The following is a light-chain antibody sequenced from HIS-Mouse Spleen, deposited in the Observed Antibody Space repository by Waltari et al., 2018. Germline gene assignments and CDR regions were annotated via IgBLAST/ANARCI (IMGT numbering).Light chain of an antibody. V-gene: IGLV2-11*01. CDR3: CSYAGSYTLV. J-gene: IGLJ2*01. CDR2: AVS. CDR1: SSDVGGYNY. Sequence: QSALTQPRSVSGSPGQSVTISCTGTSSDVGGYNYVPWYQQHPGKAPKLMIYAVSKRPSGVPDRFSGSKSGNTASLTISGLLAEDEADYYCCSYAGSYTLVFGGGTKLTVL.